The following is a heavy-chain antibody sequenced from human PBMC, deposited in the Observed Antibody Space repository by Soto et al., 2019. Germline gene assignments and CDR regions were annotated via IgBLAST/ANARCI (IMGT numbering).Heavy chain of an antibody. CDR3: TRHSRYWTGTASYYYYGMDV. J-gene: IGHJ6*02. D-gene: IGHD2-8*02. CDR1: GFTFSGSA. CDR2: IRSKANSYAT. V-gene: IGHV3-73*01. Sequence: GGSLRLSCAASGFTFSGSAMHWVRQASGKGLEWVGRIRSKANSYATAYAASVKGRFTISRDDSKNTAYLQMNSLKTEDTALYYCTRHSRYWTGTASYYYYGMDVWGQGTTVTVSS.